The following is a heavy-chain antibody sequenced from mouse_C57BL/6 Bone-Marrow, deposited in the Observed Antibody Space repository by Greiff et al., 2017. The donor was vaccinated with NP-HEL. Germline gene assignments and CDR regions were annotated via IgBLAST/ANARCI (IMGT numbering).Heavy chain of an antibody. V-gene: IGHV1-7*01. CDR3: ARSNYGRGNAMDY. CDR1: GYTFTSYW. D-gene: IGHD1-1*01. J-gene: IGHJ4*01. Sequence: QVQLQQSGAELVKPGASVKLSCKASGYTFTSYWMHWVKQRPGQGLEWIGYINPSSGYTKYNQKFKDKATLTADKSSSTAYMQLSSLTYEDSAVYYCARSNYGRGNAMDYWGQGTSVTVSS. CDR2: INPSSGYT.